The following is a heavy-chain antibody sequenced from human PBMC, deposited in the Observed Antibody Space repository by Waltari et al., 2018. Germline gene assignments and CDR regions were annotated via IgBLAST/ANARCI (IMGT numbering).Heavy chain of an antibody. CDR2: ISVIGDNT. J-gene: IGHJ4*02. CDR1: GFTFGNYA. Sequence: EVQLVESGGGLVQPGGSLRLYCAASGFTFGNYAMSGVLQALGKGLELVSAISVIGDNTYYADSVKGRFTISRDNSKNTLYLQMNSLRAEDTAVYYCAKALDSYDCWGQGTLVTVSS. V-gene: IGHV3-23*04. D-gene: IGHD3-22*01. CDR3: AKALDSYDC.